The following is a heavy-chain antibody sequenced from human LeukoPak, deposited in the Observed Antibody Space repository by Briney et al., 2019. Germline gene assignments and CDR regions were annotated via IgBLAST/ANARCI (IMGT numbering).Heavy chain of an antibody. D-gene: IGHD6-19*01. CDR3: ARPDSSGWSHAFDI. CDR1: GFTFSRYT. CDR2: MSSDGNNK. J-gene: IGHJ3*02. V-gene: IGHV3-30-3*01. Sequence: GGSLRLSCAASGFTFSRYTMHWVRQAPGQGLEWVAVMSSDGNNKYYADSVKGRFTISRDNSKNTLYLDMNSLRAEDTAVYYCARPDSSGWSHAFDIWGQGTKVTVSS.